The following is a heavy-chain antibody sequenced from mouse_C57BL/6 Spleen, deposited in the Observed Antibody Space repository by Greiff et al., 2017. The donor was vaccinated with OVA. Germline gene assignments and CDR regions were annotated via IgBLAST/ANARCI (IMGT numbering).Heavy chain of an antibody. J-gene: IGHJ2*01. Sequence: QVQLQQSGAELARPGASVKMSCKASGYTFTSYTMHWVKQRPGQGLEWIGYINPSSGYTKYNQKCKDKATLTADKSSSTAYMQLSSLTSEDSAVYYCARWDVYYFDYWGQGTTLTVSS. CDR3: ARWDVYYFDY. D-gene: IGHD4-1*01. V-gene: IGHV1-4*01. CDR2: INPSSGYT. CDR1: GYTFTSYT.